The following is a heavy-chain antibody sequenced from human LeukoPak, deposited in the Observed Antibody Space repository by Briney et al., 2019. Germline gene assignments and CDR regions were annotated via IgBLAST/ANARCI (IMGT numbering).Heavy chain of an antibody. D-gene: IGHD2-2*01. J-gene: IGHJ6*03. CDR3: ARGNQLPLSMDV. Sequence: KPGGSLRLSCAASGFTFSSYSMNWVRQAPGKGLEWVSSISSSSSYIYYADSVKGRFTISRDSAKNSLYLQMNSLRAEDTAVYYCARGNQLPLSMDVWGKGTTVTVSS. CDR1: GFTFSSYS. V-gene: IGHV3-21*01. CDR2: ISSSSSYI.